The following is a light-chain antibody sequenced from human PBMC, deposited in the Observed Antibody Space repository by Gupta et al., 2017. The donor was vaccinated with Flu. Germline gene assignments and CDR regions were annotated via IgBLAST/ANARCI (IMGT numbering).Light chain of an antibody. V-gene: IGLV1-44*01. Sequence: QSVLSQPPSASGTPGQTLTISCSGNSSNIGGRTVNWYQQFSGATPKLLIYNDNYRPSGVPDRFSASKSGTSASLAITGLQSEDEAVYYCAAWDDHLSGPVCGGGTMLTGL. CDR1: SSNIGGRT. CDR2: NDN. J-gene: IGLJ3*02. CDR3: AAWDDHLSGPV.